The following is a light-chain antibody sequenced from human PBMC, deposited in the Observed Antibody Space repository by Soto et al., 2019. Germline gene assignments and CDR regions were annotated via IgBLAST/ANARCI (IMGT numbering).Light chain of an antibody. J-gene: IGLJ1*01. CDR1: SSNIGAGYD. Sequence: QSVLTQPPSVSGAPGQRVTISCTGSSSNIGAGYDVHWYQQLPGTAPKLLIYGNINRPSGVPDRLSGSKSGTSASLAITGLQAEDEADYYCQSYGSSLSGYVFGTGTKV. V-gene: IGLV1-40*01. CDR3: QSYGSSLSGYV. CDR2: GNI.